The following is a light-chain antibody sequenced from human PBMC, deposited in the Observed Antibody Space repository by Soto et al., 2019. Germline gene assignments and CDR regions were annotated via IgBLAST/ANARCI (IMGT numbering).Light chain of an antibody. CDR3: QQYNNYATWT. V-gene: IGKV1-5*01. CDR2: DAS. J-gene: IGKJ1*01. CDR1: QSISVW. Sequence: IQMAPSPSTLSASVGDRVTITFRASQSISVWLAWYQQKPGKAPKVLIWDASSLQRGVPSRFSGSGSGTEFTLTISSLQPDDFATYYCQQYNNYATWTFGQGTKVDIK.